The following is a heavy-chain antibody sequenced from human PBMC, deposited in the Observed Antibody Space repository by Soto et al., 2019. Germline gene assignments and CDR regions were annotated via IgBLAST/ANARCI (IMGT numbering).Heavy chain of an antibody. CDR1: GFPFSSYA. J-gene: IGHJ4*02. Sequence: GGSLRLSCSASGFPFSSYAMHWVRQAPGKELEYVSAISSNGGSTYYADSVKGRFTISRDNSKNTLYLQMSSLRAEDTAVYYCVKDAGLYGYCSSTSCYALDYWGQGTLVTVSS. V-gene: IGHV3-64D*08. CDR3: VKDAGLYGYCSSTSCYALDY. D-gene: IGHD2-2*01. CDR2: ISSNGGST.